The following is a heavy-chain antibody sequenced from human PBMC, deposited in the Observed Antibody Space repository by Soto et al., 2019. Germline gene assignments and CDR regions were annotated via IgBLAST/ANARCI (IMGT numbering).Heavy chain of an antibody. V-gene: IGHV1-69*04. J-gene: IGHJ4*02. CDR1: GGTFSSYT. CDR3: ARDGLPRPFDH. Sequence: ASVKVSCKASGGTFSSYTISWVRQAPGQGLEWMGRIIPILGIANYAQKFQGRVTITADKSTSTAYMELSSLRSEDTAVYYCARDGLPRPFDHWGQGTLVTVSS. CDR2: IIPILGIA.